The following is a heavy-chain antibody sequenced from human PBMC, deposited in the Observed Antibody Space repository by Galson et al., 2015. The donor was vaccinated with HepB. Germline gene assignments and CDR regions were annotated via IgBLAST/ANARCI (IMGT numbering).Heavy chain of an antibody. CDR1: GFTFSSYA. J-gene: IGHJ4*02. V-gene: IGHV3-23*01. CDR2: ISGSGFNT. D-gene: IGHD3-16*01. Sequence: SLRLSCAASGFTFSSYAMSWVRQAPGKGLDWVSCISGSGFNTYYADSVQGRFTVSRDNSKKTVYLEMNSLRADDTALYYCTKETQARPRGRRQFDSWGQGTLVTGSP. CDR3: TKETQARPRGRRQFDS.